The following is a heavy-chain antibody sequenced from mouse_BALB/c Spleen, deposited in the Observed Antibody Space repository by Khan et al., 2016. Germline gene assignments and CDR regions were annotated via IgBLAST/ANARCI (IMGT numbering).Heavy chain of an antibody. D-gene: IGHD3-1*01. J-gene: IGHJ4*01. CDR2: ISDSGSN. CDR1: DDSITSSY. CDR3: VISVRATMDY. Sequence: EVQLQESGPSLVKPSQTLSLTCSVTDDSITSSYWNWIRKFPGNKLEYMGYISDSGSNYYNPSLKSRISITRDTSKNQYYLKLKSVTTEDTAIYYCVISVRATMDYWGQGTSVTVSS. V-gene: IGHV3-8*02.